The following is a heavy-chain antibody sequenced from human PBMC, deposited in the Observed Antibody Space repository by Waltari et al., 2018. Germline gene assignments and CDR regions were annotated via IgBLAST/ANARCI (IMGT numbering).Heavy chain of an antibody. D-gene: IGHD5-12*01. CDR2: IIPIFGTA. V-gene: IGHV1-69*12. Sequence: QVQLVQSGAEVKKPGSSVKVSCKASGGTFSSYAISWVRQAPGPGLEWMGGIIPIFGTANYAQKFQGRVTITADESTSTAYMELSSLRSEDTAVYYCARRLTPAQRGYNWFDPWGQGTLVTVSS. CDR1: GGTFSSYA. CDR3: ARRLTPAQRGYNWFDP. J-gene: IGHJ5*02.